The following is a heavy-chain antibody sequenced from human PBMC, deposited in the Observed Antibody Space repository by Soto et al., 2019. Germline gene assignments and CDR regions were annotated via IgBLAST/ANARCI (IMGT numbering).Heavy chain of an antibody. CDR3: ARDKGAYCGGDCYSAWFDP. Sequence: QVQLVQSGAEVKKPGASVKVSCKASGYTFTSYGISWVRQAPGQGLEWMGWISAYNGNTNYAQKLQGRVTMTTDTSTSTAYMELRSLRSDCTAEYCCARDKGAYCGGDCYSAWFDPWGQGTLVTVSS. CDR2: ISAYNGNT. V-gene: IGHV1-18*01. J-gene: IGHJ5*02. CDR1: GYTFTSYG. D-gene: IGHD2-21*02.